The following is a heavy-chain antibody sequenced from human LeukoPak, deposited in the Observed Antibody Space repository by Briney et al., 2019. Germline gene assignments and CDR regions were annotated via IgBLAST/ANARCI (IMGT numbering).Heavy chain of an antibody. Sequence: GGSLGLSCAASGFTFSSYWMHWVRQAPGKGLVWVSRLNSDGSSTSYAGSVKGRFTISRDNAKNTLYLQMNSLRAEDTAVYYCARGDCSGGSCYFAYWGQGTLVTVSS. D-gene: IGHD2-15*01. CDR3: ARGDCSGGSCYFAY. V-gene: IGHV3-74*01. CDR1: GFTFSSYW. CDR2: LNSDGSST. J-gene: IGHJ4*02.